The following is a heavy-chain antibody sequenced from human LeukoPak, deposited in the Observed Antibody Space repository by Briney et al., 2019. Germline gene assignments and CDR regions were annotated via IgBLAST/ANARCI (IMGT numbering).Heavy chain of an antibody. Sequence: GGSLRLSCAASGFTFSTHWMSWVRQAPGKGLEWVANIKIDGSEKNYVDSVKGRFTISRDDYKNTFFLQMNNLKVEDTALYYCAADKTTGGWYELDYWGQGTLVTVSS. CDR3: AADKTTGGWYELDY. V-gene: IGHV3-7*03. J-gene: IGHJ4*02. CDR1: GFTFSTHW. CDR2: IKIDGSEK. D-gene: IGHD6-19*01.